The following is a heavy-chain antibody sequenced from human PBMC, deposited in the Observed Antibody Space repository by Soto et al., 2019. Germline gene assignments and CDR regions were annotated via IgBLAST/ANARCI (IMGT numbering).Heavy chain of an antibody. V-gene: IGHV1-18*04. Sequence: ASVKVSCKASGYTFTDYAISWVRQAPGQGLEWMGWISAYNGNTNYAQKLQGRVTMTTDTSTSTAYMELRSLRSDDTAVYYCAREGLLWFGEGGMDVWGQGTTVTVSS. D-gene: IGHD3-10*01. CDR1: GYTFTDYA. J-gene: IGHJ6*02. CDR3: AREGLLWFGEGGMDV. CDR2: ISAYNGNT.